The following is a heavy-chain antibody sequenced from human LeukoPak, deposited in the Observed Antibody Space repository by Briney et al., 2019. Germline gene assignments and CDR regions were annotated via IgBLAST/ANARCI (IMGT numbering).Heavy chain of an antibody. CDR2: IINSGDST. V-gene: IGHV3-23*01. CDR1: GFTFSSYA. CDR3: AKRVPYSSSSVYSDY. Sequence: PGGSLRLSCAASGFTFSSYAMSWVRQAPGKGLEWVSAIINSGDSTYYADSVKGRFTISRDNSKNTLYPQMNSLRAEDTAVYYCAKRVPYSSSSVYSDYWGQGTLVTVSS. D-gene: IGHD6-6*01. J-gene: IGHJ4*02.